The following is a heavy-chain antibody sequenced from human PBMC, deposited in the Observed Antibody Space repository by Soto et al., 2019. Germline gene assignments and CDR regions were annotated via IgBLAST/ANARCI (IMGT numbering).Heavy chain of an antibody. CDR3: AKAPDGSGWYYLDY. CDR2: ISYDGSNK. V-gene: IGHV3-30*18. CDR1: GFTFSDYG. Sequence: QVQLVESGGGVVQPGRSLRLSCAASGFTFSDYGMHWVRQAPGKGLEWVAVISYDGSNKYYADSVKARFTISRDNSKNTLHLQMDSLRAEDTAVYYCAKAPDGSGWYYLDYWGQGTLVTVSS. J-gene: IGHJ4*02. D-gene: IGHD6-19*01.